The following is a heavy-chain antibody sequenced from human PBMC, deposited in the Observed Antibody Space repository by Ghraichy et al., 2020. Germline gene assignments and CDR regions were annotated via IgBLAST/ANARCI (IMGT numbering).Heavy chain of an antibody. CDR3: YPSSYGSGSYSLFDY. D-gene: IGHD3-10*01. V-gene: IGHV3-23*01. CDR1: GFTFSSYA. Sequence: GGSLRLSCAASGFTFSSYAMSWVRQAPGKGLEWVSAISGSGGSTYYADSVKGRFTISRDNSKNTLYLQMNSLRAEDTAVYYCYPSSYGSGSYSLFDYWGQGTLVTVSS. CDR2: ISGSGGST. J-gene: IGHJ4*02.